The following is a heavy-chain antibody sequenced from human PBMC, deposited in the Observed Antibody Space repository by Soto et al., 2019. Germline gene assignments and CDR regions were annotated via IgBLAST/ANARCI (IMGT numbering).Heavy chain of an antibody. CDR1: GFTVSSNY. CDR3: APSGYGGNSVDY. Sequence: GGSLRLSCAASGFTVSSNYMSWVRQAPGKGLEWVSVIYSGGSTYYADSVKGRFTISRDNSKNTLYLQMNSLRAEDTAVYFCAPSGYGGNSVDYWGQGTLVTVSS. CDR2: IYSGGST. D-gene: IGHD3-22*01. V-gene: IGHV3-66*01. J-gene: IGHJ4*02.